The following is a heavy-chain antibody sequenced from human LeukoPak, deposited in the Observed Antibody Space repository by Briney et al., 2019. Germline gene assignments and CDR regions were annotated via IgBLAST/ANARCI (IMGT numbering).Heavy chain of an antibody. D-gene: IGHD3-10*01. J-gene: IGHJ6*03. CDR3: ARDLSYYYGSGKGNYYYMDV. V-gene: IGHV4-38-2*02. CDR1: VYSISSGYY. CDR2: IYHSGST. Sequence: SETLSLSCTVSVYSISSGYYGGWIRQPRGKGLEWIVSIYHSGSTYYNPSLKSRVTISVDTSKNQFSLKLSSVTAADTAVYYCARDLSYYYGSGKGNYYYMDVWGKGTTVTVSS.